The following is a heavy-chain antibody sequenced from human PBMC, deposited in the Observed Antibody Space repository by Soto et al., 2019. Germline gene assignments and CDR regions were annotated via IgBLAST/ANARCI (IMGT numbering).Heavy chain of an antibody. Sequence: LRLSCAPSGFTFSSYEMNWVRQAPGKGLEWLSYISSSGGTIYYADSVKGRFTISRDNAKNSLYLQMNSLRAEDTAVYYCARDSTSSGFFDYWGQGTLVTVSP. V-gene: IGHV3-48*03. CDR3: ARDSTSSGFFDY. J-gene: IGHJ4*02. CDR1: GFTFSSYE. CDR2: ISSSGGTI. D-gene: IGHD6-6*01.